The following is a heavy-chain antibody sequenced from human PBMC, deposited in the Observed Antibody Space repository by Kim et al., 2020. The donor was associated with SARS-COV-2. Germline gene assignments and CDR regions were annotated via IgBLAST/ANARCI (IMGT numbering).Heavy chain of an antibody. CDR1: GFTFSTYA. CDR2: ISGSGSIT. D-gene: IGHD4-17*01. CDR3: GKALYGGHDN. J-gene: IGHJ4*02. V-gene: IGHV3-23*01. Sequence: GGSLRLSCAVSGFTFSTYAMNWVRQAPGKGLEYVSGISGSGSITSYADSVKGRFTISRDNSKNTLHLQMNSLRVDDTAVYYCGKALYGGHDNWGQGTLAT.